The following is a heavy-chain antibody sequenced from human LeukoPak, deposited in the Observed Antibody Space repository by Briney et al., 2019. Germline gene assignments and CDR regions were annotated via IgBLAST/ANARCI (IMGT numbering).Heavy chain of an antibody. CDR2: ISSISSYI. CDR3: ARVSETVDFDY. CDR1: GFTFSSYS. V-gene: IGHV3-21*01. J-gene: IGHJ4*02. D-gene: IGHD4-23*01. Sequence: GGSLRLSCAASGFTFSSYSMNWVRQAPGKGLEWVSSISSISSYIYYADAVKGRFTISRDNAKNSLYLQMNSLRAEDTAVYYCARVSETVDFDYWGQGTLVTVSS.